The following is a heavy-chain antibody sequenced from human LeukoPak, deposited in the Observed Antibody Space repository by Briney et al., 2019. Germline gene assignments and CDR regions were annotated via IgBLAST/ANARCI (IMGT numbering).Heavy chain of an antibody. CDR2: MNPNSGNT. V-gene: IGHV1-8*02. J-gene: IGHJ4*02. CDR1: GYTFNAHG. Sequence: ASVKVSCKASGYTFNAHGISWVRQAPGQGLEWMGWMNPNSGNTGYAQKFQGRVTMTRNTSISTAYMELSSLRSEDTAVYYCARGGGGFDYWGQGTLVTVSS. D-gene: IGHD3-16*01. CDR3: ARGGGGFDY.